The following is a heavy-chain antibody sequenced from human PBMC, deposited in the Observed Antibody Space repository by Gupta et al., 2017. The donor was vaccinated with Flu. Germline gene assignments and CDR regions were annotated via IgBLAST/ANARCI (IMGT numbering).Heavy chain of an antibody. CDR1: GFNFSSYA. V-gene: IGHV3-23*01. CDR3: AKDLSLGSGSYNYFDY. Sequence: EVQLLESGGGLVQPGGSLRLSCAASGFNFSSYAMSWVRQAPGKGLEWVSAISGSGGSTYYADSVKGRFTISRDNSKNTLYLQMNSLRAEDTAVYYCAKDLSLGSGSYNYFDYWGQGTLVTVSS. CDR2: ISGSGGST. D-gene: IGHD1-26*01. J-gene: IGHJ4*02.